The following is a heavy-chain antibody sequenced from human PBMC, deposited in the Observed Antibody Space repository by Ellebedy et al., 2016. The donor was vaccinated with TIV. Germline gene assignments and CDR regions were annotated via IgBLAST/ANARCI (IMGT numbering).Heavy chain of an antibody. Sequence: GGSLRLXXAASGFTFSSYSMNWVRQAPGKGLEWVSSISSSSSYIYYADSVKGRFTISRDNAKNSLYLQMNSLRAEDTAVYYCARANYGGSFDYWGQGTLVTVSS. CDR2: ISSSSSYI. D-gene: IGHD4-23*01. J-gene: IGHJ4*02. V-gene: IGHV3-21*01. CDR3: ARANYGGSFDY. CDR1: GFTFSSYS.